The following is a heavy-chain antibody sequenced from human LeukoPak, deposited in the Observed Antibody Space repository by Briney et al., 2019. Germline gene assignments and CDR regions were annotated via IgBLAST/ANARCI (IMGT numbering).Heavy chain of an antibody. D-gene: IGHD1-1*01. V-gene: IGHV3-33*01. CDR3: ARDRGVREPTVIEYYYMDV. CDR2: IWYDGNTK. CDR1: GFTFIDYG. J-gene: IGHJ6*03. Sequence: GGSLRLSCAASGFTFIDYGVHWVRQAPGRGLEWVAVIWYDGNTKYYADFGKGRFTVSRDNSKNMLWLQMDSLRADDTAVYYCARDRGVREPTVIEYYYMDVWGKGTTVTVSS.